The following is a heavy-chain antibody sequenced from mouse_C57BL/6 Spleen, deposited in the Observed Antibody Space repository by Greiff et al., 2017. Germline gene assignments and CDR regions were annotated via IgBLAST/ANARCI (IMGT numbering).Heavy chain of an antibody. V-gene: IGHV1-64*01. CDR2: INPNSGST. D-gene: IGHD2-1*01. Sequence: QVQLKQSGAELVKPGASVKLSCKASGYTFTSSWMHWVKQRPGQGLEWIGMINPNSGSTNYNEKFKSKATLTVDKSSSTAYMQLSSLTSEDSAVYYCAKENGNWDAVDYWGQGTSVTVSS. CDR3: AKENGNWDAVDY. J-gene: IGHJ4*01. CDR1: GYTFTSSW.